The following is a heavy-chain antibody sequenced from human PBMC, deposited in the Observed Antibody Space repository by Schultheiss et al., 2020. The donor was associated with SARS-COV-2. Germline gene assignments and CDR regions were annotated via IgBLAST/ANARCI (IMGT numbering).Heavy chain of an antibody. V-gene: IGHV3-23*01. CDR3: ARVRYSSSWQGAFDI. Sequence: GESLKISCAASGFTFSSYAMSWVRQAPGKGLEWVSAISGSGGSTYYADSVKGRFTISRDNSKNTLYLQMNSLRAEDTAVYYCARVRYSSSWQGAFDIWGQGTMVTVSS. CDR2: ISGSGGST. J-gene: IGHJ3*02. D-gene: IGHD6-13*01. CDR1: GFTFSSYA.